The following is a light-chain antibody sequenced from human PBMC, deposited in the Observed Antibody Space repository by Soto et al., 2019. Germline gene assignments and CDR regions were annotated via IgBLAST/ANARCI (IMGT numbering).Light chain of an antibody. CDR3: QQSYSNTWT. J-gene: IGKJ1*01. Sequence: IVLTRSPATLSLSPEERATLSCMASQSVYRSLDWYQKKPGQAPRLLIYGASTRATGIPARFSGSGSGTDLTLTISSLQPEDFETYSCQQSYSNTWTFGHGTKVDI. CDR2: GAS. CDR1: QSVYRS. V-gene: IGKV3-11*01.